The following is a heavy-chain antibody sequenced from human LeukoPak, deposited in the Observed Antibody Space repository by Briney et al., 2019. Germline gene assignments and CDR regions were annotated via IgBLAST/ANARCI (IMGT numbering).Heavy chain of an antibody. D-gene: IGHD3-10*01. Sequence: GASVKVSCKASGVTFSNYGVSWVRQAPGQGLEWMGRIIPAFVTANYAQKFQGRVTITADESTSTAYMELSILTSEDTSVYYCATYGSGSPVFDCWGQGTLVTVSS. CDR1: GVTFSNYG. CDR3: ATYGSGSPVFDC. V-gene: IGHV1-69*13. J-gene: IGHJ4*02. CDR2: IIPAFVTA.